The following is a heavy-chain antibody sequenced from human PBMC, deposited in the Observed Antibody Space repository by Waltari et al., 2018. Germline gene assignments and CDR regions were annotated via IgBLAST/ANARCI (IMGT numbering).Heavy chain of an antibody. CDR3: ARLTVVSNNDY. CDR1: GFTFSSYW. V-gene: IGHV3-74*01. D-gene: IGHD1-20*01. J-gene: IGHJ4*02. Sequence: EVQLVESGGGLVQPGGSLRLSCAASGFTFSSYWMHWVRQAPGKGLVWVSCINGDGTTTKYADCVKGRFTIARYNAKNTLYLQMNSLRAEDTAVYYCARLTVVSNNDYWGQGTLVTVSS. CDR2: INGDGTTT.